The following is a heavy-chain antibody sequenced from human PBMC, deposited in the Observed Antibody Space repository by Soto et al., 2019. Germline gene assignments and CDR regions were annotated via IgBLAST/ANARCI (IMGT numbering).Heavy chain of an antibody. J-gene: IGHJ4*02. V-gene: IGHV1-18*01. CDR3: ARDPFDYYGSSDYCWSFAY. D-gene: IGHD3-22*01. Sequence: ASVKVSCKASGYTFTSYGISWVRQAPGQGLERMGWISAYNGNTNYAQKLQGRVTMTTDTSTSTAYRELRSLRSDDTAVYYCARDPFDYYGSSDYCWSFAYWGQGTLVTVSS. CDR2: ISAYNGNT. CDR1: GYTFTSYG.